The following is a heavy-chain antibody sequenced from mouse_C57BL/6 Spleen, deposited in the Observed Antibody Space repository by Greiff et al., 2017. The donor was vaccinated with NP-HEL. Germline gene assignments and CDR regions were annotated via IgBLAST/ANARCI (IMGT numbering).Heavy chain of an antibody. V-gene: IGHV1-82*01. CDR1: GYAFSSSW. CDR3: AKGGRPYYFDY. Sequence: VQLQQSGPELVKPGASVKISCKASGYAFSSSWMNWVKQRPGKGLEWIGRIYPGDGDTNYNGKFKGKATLTADKSSSTAYMQLSSLTSEDSAVYFCAKGGRPYYFDYWGQGTTLTVSS. J-gene: IGHJ2*01. CDR2: IYPGDGDT.